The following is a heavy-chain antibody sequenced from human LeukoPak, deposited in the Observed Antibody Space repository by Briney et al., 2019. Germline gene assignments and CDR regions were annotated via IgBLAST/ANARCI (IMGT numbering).Heavy chain of an antibody. CDR1: GGSISSYY. CDR2: IYYSGST. D-gene: IGHD5-18*01. J-gene: IGHJ3*02. V-gene: IGHV4-59*08. CDR3: ARPGGYSYGHDAFDI. Sequence: SETLSLTCTVSGGSISSYYWSWIRQPPGKGLEWIGYIYYSGSTNYNPSLKSRVTISVDTSKNQFSLKLSSVTAADTAVHYCARPGGYSYGHDAFDIWGQGTMVTVSS.